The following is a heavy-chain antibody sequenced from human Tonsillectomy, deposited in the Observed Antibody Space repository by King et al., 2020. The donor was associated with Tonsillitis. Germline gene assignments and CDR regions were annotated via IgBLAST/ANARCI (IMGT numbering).Heavy chain of an antibody. D-gene: IGHD3-22*01. J-gene: IGHJ3*02. Sequence: QLVQSGAEVKKPGASVKVSCQASGYTFPNYGISWVRQAPGQGLEWMGWISAYNGNTNFAQKLQGRVTMTTDTSTNTAYMELRSLRSDDTAVFYCARAPPLDYESSGYYPGAFDIWGQGTMVTVSS. CDR2: ISAYNGNT. CDR1: GYTFPNYG. V-gene: IGHV1-18*04. CDR3: ARAPPLDYESSGYYPGAFDI.